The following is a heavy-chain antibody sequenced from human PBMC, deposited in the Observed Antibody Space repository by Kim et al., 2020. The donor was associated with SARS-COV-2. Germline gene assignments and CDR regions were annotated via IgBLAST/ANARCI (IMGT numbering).Heavy chain of an antibody. CDR3: ARRRAMWGVIASPDAFDI. CDR1: GGTFSSYA. D-gene: IGHD3-10*01. Sequence: SVKVSCKASGGTFSSYAISWVRQAPGQGLEWMGGIIPIFGTANYAQKFQGRVTITADESTSTAYMELSSLRSEDTAVYYCARRRAMWGVIASPDAFDIWGQGTMVTVSS. CDR2: IIPIFGTA. J-gene: IGHJ3*02. V-gene: IGHV1-69*13.